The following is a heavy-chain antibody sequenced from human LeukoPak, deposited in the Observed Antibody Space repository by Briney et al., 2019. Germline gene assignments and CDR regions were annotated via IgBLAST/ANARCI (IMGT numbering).Heavy chain of an antibody. CDR2: IYYSGST. CDR3: ARVNWSNWSGYYYYYYYYMDV. D-gene: IGHD3-3*01. Sequence: SETLSLTCTVSVGSISSSSYYCGWIRQPPGKGLELIESIYYSGSTYYNPSLKSRVTISVDTSKNQFSLKLSSVTAAETAVYYCARVNWSNWSGYYYYYYYYMDVWGKGTTVTVSS. J-gene: IGHJ6*03. V-gene: IGHV4-39*07. CDR1: VGSISSSSYY.